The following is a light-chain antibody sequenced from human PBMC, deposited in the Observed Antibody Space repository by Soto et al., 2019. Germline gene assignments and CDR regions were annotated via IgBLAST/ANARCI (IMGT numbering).Light chain of an antibody. CDR3: QQYKNYYPT. Sequence: DLQMTHSPSTLSASVGDRVTITCRASQSISSWLAWYQQKPGKAPKILIYDASSLESGVPSRFSGSGSGTEFTLTISSLQPDDFAIYYCQQYKNYYPTFGQGTKVDIK. V-gene: IGKV1-5*01. CDR1: QSISSW. CDR2: DAS. J-gene: IGKJ1*01.